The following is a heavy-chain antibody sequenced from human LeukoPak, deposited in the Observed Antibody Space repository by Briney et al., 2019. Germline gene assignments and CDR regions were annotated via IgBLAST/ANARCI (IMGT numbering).Heavy chain of an antibody. CDR2: ISGSGGST. D-gene: IGHD3-22*01. Sequence: GGSLRLSCAASGFTFSSYAMSWVRQAPGKGLEWVSAISGSGGSTYYADSVKGRFTISRDNSKNTLYLQMNSLRAEDTAVYYCAKDDPYYDSSGYYIITDYWGQGTLVTVSP. CDR3: AKDDPYYDSSGYYIITDY. J-gene: IGHJ4*02. CDR1: GFTFSSYA. V-gene: IGHV3-23*01.